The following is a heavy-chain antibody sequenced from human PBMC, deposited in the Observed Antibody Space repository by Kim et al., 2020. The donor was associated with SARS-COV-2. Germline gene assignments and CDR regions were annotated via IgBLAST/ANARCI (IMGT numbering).Heavy chain of an antibody. D-gene: IGHD6-13*01. CDR3: ARGQFRWHTQQPLYYFDY. J-gene: IGHJ4*02. Sequence: SETLSLTCTVSGGSISSGGYYWSWIRQHPGKGLEWIGYIYYSGSTYYNPSLKSRVTISVDTSKNQFSLKLSSVTAADTAVYYCARGQFRWHTQQPLYYFDYWGQGTLVTVSS. CDR1: GGSISSGGYY. V-gene: IGHV4-31*03. CDR2: IYYSGST.